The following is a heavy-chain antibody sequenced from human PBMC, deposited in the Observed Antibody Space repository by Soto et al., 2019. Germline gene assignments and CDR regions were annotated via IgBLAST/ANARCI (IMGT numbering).Heavy chain of an antibody. J-gene: IGHJ6*02. CDR2: ISGSGGST. CDR3: AKENVDTAMGSFYYYYGMDV. CDR1: GFTFSSYA. Sequence: GGSLRLSCAASGFTFSSYAMSWVRQAPRKGLECVSSISGSGGSTYYADSVKGRFTISRDNSKNTLYLQMNSLRAEDTAVYYCAKENVDTAMGSFYYYYGMDVWGQGTTVTSP. V-gene: IGHV3-23*01. D-gene: IGHD5-18*01.